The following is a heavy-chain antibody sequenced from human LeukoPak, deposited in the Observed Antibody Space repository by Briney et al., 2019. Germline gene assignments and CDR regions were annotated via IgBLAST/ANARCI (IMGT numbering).Heavy chain of an antibody. D-gene: IGHD6-6*01. Sequence: SETLSLTCAVYGGSFSGYYWSWIRQPPRKGPEWIGEINHSGSTNYNPSLKRRVTISVDTSKNQFSLRLSSVTAADTAVYYCARGRYSSSYYDYWGQGTLATVSS. CDR2: INHSGST. CDR1: GGSFSGYY. J-gene: IGHJ4*02. CDR3: ARGRYSSSYYDY. V-gene: IGHV4-34*01.